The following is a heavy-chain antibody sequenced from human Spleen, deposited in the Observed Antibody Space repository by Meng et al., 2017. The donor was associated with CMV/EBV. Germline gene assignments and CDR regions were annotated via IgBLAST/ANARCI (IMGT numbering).Heavy chain of an antibody. Sequence: VRWLGSGGGGVQPGRSLRLSCAASGFTFSRYAMHWVRQAPGKGLEWVAVISDDGSNKYYADSVKGRFTISRDNSKNTLYLQMNSLRAEDTAVYYCARDGGPFDYWGQGTLVTVSS. D-gene: IGHD3-16*01. CDR3: ARDGGPFDY. CDR1: GFTFSRYA. V-gene: IGHV3-30-3*01. CDR2: ISDDGSNK. J-gene: IGHJ4*02.